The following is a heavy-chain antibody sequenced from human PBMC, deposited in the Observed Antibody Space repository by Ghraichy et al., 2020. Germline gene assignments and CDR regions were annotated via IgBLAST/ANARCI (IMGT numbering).Heavy chain of an antibody. V-gene: IGHV3-23*01. CDR2: MSPAGGRT. J-gene: IGHJ4*02. D-gene: IGHD1-1*01. Sequence: GESLNISCAASGFTFSNYAMTWVRLAPGKGLEWVSSMSPAGGRTYYADSVKGRFTVSRDDSKNTLYLQMDSLRAEDTALYYCAEGQRLESRLDSGGQGTLVTVSS. CDR3: AEGQRLESRLDS. CDR1: GFTFSNYA.